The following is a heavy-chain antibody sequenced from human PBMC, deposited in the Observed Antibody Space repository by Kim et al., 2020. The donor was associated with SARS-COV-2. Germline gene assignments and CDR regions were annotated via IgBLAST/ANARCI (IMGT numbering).Heavy chain of an antibody. CDR3: AREKGLWFGELPNLDYYGMDV. J-gene: IGHJ6*02. CDR1: GGSVSSGSYY. CDR2: IYYSGST. Sequence: SETLSLTCTVSGGSVSSGSYYWSWIRQPPGKGLEWIGYIYYSGSTNYNPSLKSRVTISVDTSKNQFSLKLSSVTAADTAVYYCAREKGLWFGELPNLDYYGMDVWGQGTTVTVSS. V-gene: IGHV4-61*01. D-gene: IGHD3-10*01.